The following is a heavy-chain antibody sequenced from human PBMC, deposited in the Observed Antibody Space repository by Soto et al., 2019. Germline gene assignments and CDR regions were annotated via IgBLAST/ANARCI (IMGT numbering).Heavy chain of an antibody. Sequence: PGESLKISCKGSGYSFTSYWIGWVRQMPGKGLGWMGIIYPGDSDTRYSPSFQGQVTISADKSISTAYLQWSSLKASGTAMYYCARLREYSSSSGGYYYYYGMDVWGQGTTVTVSS. CDR1: GYSFTSYW. J-gene: IGHJ6*02. V-gene: IGHV5-51*01. CDR3: ARLREYSSSSGGYYYYYGMDV. CDR2: IYPGDSDT. D-gene: IGHD6-6*01.